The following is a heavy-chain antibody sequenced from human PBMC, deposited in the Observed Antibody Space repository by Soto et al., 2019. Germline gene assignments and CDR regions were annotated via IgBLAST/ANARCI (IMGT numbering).Heavy chain of an antibody. Sequence: GGSLRLSCAASGFTFDDYGMSWVRQAPGKGLEWVSGINWNGGSTGYADSVEGRFTISRDNAKNSLYLQMNSLRAEDTALYHCARVVITFGGVIGPFDYWGQGTLVTVSS. J-gene: IGHJ4*02. CDR2: INWNGGST. CDR3: ARVVITFGGVIGPFDY. D-gene: IGHD3-16*02. V-gene: IGHV3-20*01. CDR1: GFTFDDYG.